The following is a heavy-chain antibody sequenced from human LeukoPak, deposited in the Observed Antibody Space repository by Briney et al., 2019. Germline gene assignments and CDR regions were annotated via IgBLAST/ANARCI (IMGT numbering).Heavy chain of an antibody. CDR3: ASTRFYYYYMDV. CDR1: GGSISSYY. Sequence: ASETLSLTCTVSGGSISSYYWSWIRQPPGKGLEWIGYIYYSGSTNYNPSLKSRVTISVDTSKNQFSLKLSSVTAADTAVYYCASTRFYYYYMDVWGKGTTVTISS. J-gene: IGHJ6*03. V-gene: IGHV4-59*01. CDR2: IYYSGST.